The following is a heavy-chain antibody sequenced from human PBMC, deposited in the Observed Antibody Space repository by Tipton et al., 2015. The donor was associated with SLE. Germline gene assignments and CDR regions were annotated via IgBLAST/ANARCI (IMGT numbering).Heavy chain of an antibody. CDR2: IWHDGSNK. CDR3: ARDPLGSGYWGFDY. CDR1: GFTFSGYG. Sequence: SLRLSCAASGFTFSGYGMHWVRQAPGKGLEWVAIIWHDGSNKYYADSVKGRFTISRDNAKNTLYLQMNSLRAEDTAVYYCARDPLGSGYWGFDYWGLGTLVTVSS. J-gene: IGHJ4*02. D-gene: IGHD3-22*01. V-gene: IGHV3-30*19.